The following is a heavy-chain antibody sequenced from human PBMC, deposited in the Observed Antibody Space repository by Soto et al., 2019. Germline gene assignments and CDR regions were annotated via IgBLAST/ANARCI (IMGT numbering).Heavy chain of an antibody. Sequence: ESLSLTGAVSVDSISSSNWWTCVRQPPGKGLEWIGDIYHTGITNYNPSLKSRVTILVDKSKNQFSLKLTSVTAADTAVYYCARYSASGLYYYFGMDVWGQGTTVTVSS. J-gene: IGHJ6*02. V-gene: IGHV4-4*02. D-gene: IGHD6-13*01. CDR2: IYHTGIT. CDR1: VDSISSSNW. CDR3: ARYSASGLYYYFGMDV.